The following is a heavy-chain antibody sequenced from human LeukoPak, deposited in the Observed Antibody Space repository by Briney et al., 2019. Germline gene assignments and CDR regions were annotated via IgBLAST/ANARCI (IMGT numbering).Heavy chain of an antibody. D-gene: IGHD1-26*01. Sequence: PGGSLRLSCAASGFTFDDYAMHWVRQAPGKGLEWVSGISCNSGSIGYADSVKGRFTISRDNAKNSLYLQMNSLRAEDTALYYCAKGGVGATPDYYYGMDVWGQGTTVTVSS. CDR2: ISCNSGSI. CDR1: GFTFDDYA. CDR3: AKGGVGATPDYYYGMDV. J-gene: IGHJ6*02. V-gene: IGHV3-9*01.